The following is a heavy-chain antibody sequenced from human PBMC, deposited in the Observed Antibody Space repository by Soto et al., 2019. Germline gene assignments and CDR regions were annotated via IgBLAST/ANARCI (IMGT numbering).Heavy chain of an antibody. D-gene: IGHD3-3*01. Sequence: EGSLRLSCAASGFTFSNHVMNWVRQAPGKGLEWVSAINGGGGSTFYADSVKGWFTISRDNSKNTLYLQMHSLRADDTAVYYCANVPEYNFWSGYRYYFDYWGQGTLVTVSS. J-gene: IGHJ4*02. V-gene: IGHV3-23*01. CDR3: ANVPEYNFWSGYRYYFDY. CDR2: INGGGGST. CDR1: GFTFSNHV.